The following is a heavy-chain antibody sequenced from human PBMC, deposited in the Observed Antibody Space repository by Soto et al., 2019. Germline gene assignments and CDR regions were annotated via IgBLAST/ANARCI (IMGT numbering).Heavy chain of an antibody. CDR3: ARAWGGDIAAQIY. Sequence: EVQLVESGGGLVQPGGSLRLSCAASGFTISSYWMHWVRQAPGKGLVWVSRINSDGSSTSYADSVKGRFTISRDNAKNTLYRQMNSLRAEDTDVYYCARAWGGDIAAQIYWGQGTLVTVSS. J-gene: IGHJ4*02. CDR2: INSDGSST. V-gene: IGHV3-74*01. CDR1: GFTISSYW. D-gene: IGHD6-6*01.